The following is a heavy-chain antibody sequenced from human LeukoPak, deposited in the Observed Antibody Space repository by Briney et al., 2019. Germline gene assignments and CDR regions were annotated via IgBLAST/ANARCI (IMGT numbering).Heavy chain of an antibody. Sequence: SGGSLRLSCAASGFTFSGYAMTWVRQAPGKGLEWVAVISDSGVISHDAESVKGRFTISRDNSKNTLYLQMNGLRVEDTAVYYCAKYISGYAPNFDDWGQGTLVTVSS. CDR1: GFTFSGYA. V-gene: IGHV3-23*01. CDR3: AKYISGYAPNFDD. J-gene: IGHJ4*02. D-gene: IGHD5-12*01. CDR2: ISDSGVIS.